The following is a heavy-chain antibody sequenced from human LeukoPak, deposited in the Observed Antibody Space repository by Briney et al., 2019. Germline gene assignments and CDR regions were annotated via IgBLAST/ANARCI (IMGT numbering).Heavy chain of an antibody. CDR1: GFTFSSYE. CDR2: ISSSGSTK. Sequence: GGSLRLSCEASGFTFSSYEMNWVRQAPGKGLEWVSYISSSGSTKSYADSVRGRFTISRDNAKNSLFLQMNSLRAEDTAVYYCARETGDVLLGAFDIWGQGTMVTVSS. CDR3: ARETGDVLLGAFDI. D-gene: IGHD3-10*01. V-gene: IGHV3-48*03. J-gene: IGHJ3*02.